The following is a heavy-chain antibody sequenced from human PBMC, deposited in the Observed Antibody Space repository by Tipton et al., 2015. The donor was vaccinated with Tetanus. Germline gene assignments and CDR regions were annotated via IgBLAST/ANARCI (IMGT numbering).Heavy chain of an antibody. J-gene: IGHJ5*01. CDR1: GFSFRDFG. CDR3: ARRGEARANWFDS. Sequence: GSLRLSCAGSGFSFRDFGMNWVRQAPGKGLEWVSYISYSSTSIYYADSVKGRFVVSRDNAKNSLYLQMNTLRDDDTAVHYCARRGEARANWFDSWGQGTLVTVSS. V-gene: IGHV3-48*02. CDR2: ISYSSTSI. D-gene: IGHD2-21*01.